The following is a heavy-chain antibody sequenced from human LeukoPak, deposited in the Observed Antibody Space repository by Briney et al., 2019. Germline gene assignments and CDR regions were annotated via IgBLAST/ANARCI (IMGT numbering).Heavy chain of an antibody. V-gene: IGHV1-69*02. CDR1: GYTFTGYY. J-gene: IGHJ4*02. Sequence: ASVKVSCKASGYTFTGYYMHWVRQAPGQGLEWMGRIIPILGIANYAQKFQGRVTITADKSTSTAYMELSSLRSEDTAVYYCASMSSYQLPGGYWGQGTLVTVSS. D-gene: IGHD2-2*01. CDR2: IIPILGIA. CDR3: ASMSSYQLPGGY.